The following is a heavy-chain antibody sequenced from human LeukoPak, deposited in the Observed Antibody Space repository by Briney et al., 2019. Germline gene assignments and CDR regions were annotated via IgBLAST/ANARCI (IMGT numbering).Heavy chain of an antibody. Sequence: PVGSLRLSCAASVFTFDDYAMHWVRQPPGKGLGCVSLISGDGSITYYADSVKGRFTISRDNSKNSLYLQMNSLRTEDTALYYCAKDNWVATRGHYGFYYWDQGTLVTVSS. D-gene: IGHD5-12*01. CDR2: ISGDGSIT. CDR1: VFTFDDYA. V-gene: IGHV3-43*02. J-gene: IGHJ4*02. CDR3: AKDNWVATRGHYGFYY.